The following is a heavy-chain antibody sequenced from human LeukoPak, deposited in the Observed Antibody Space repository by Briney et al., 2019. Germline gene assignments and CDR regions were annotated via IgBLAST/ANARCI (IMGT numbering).Heavy chain of an antibody. CDR2: ISSSSSYI. V-gene: IGHV3-21*04. Sequence: GGSLRLSCAASGFTFSSYSMNWVRQAPGKGLEWVSSISSSSSYIYYADSVKGRFTISRDNSKNSLYLQNNNLRTDDTAFYYCARDNSASWPYYFDYWGQGTLVTVSS. D-gene: IGHD6-13*01. J-gene: IGHJ4*02. CDR3: ARDNSASWPYYFDY. CDR1: GFTFSSYS.